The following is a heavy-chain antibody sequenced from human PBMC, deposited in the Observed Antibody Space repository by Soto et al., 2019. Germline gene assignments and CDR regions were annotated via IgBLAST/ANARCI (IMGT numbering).Heavy chain of an antibody. J-gene: IGHJ6*02. CDR2: INPNSGGT. Sequence: GASVKVSCKASGYTFTSYAMHWVRQAPGQGLEWMGWINPNSGGTNYAQKFQGWVTMTRDTSISTAYMELSRLRSDDTAVYYCARQYYDFWSGYYGDSYYGMDVWGQGTTVTVSS. D-gene: IGHD3-3*01. CDR1: GYTFTSYA. CDR3: ARQYYDFWSGYYGDSYYGMDV. V-gene: IGHV1-2*04.